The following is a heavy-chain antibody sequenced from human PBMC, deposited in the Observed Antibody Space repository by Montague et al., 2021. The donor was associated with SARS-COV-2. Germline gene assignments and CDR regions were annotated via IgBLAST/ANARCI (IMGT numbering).Heavy chain of an antibody. CDR3: AARTDYYYGLDV. J-gene: IGHJ6*02. CDR1: EFTASSHY. CDR2: IYSDDST. V-gene: IGHV3-66*01. D-gene: IGHD1-14*01. Sequence: SLRLSCPASEFTASSHYMSWVRQAPGKGLEWVSVIYSDDSTYYADSVKGRFTISRDNSKNTLHLQMDSLRAEDTAVYYCAARTDYYYGLDVWGQGTTVTVSS.